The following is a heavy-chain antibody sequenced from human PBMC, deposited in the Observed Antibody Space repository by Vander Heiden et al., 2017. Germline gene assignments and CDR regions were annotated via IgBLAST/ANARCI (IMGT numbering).Heavy chain of an antibody. CDR2: ISGDGTTS. V-gene: IGHV3-23*01. CDR3: AKGYCSSSTCPGDY. J-gene: IGHJ4*02. CDR1: GFTFGRYA. Sequence: EVQLLESGGGLVQPGGSLRLSCAASGFTFGRYAMSWVRQAPGKGLEWLSVISGDGTTSYYADSVKGRFTISRDNSKNTLYLQMNSLRGEDTAVYYCAKGYCSSSTCPGDYWGQGTLVSVSS. D-gene: IGHD2-2*01.